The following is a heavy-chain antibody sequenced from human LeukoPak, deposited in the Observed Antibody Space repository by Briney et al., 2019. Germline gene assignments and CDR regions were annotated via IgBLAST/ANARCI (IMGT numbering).Heavy chain of an antibody. D-gene: IGHD3-22*01. CDR1: GFTFSSYE. J-gene: IGHJ1*01. CDR3: ARDYYDSSGYYRLQH. Sequence: TGGSLGLSCAASGFTFSSYEMNWVRQAPGKGLEWLTYISGSGTTIYYADSVKGRFTISRDNAKNSLFLQMNSLRAEDTAVYYCARDYYDSSGYYRLQHWGQGTLVTVSS. CDR2: ISGSGTTI. V-gene: IGHV3-48*03.